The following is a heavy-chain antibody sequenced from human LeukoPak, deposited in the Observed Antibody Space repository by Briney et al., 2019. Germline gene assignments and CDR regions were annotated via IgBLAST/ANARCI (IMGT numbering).Heavy chain of an antibody. D-gene: IGHD1-14*01. J-gene: IGHJ4*02. V-gene: IGHV3-48*01. CDR3: ARGDHHDDKVVRIDY. Sequence: PGGSLRLSCEVSGFTFSSYSLNWVRQAPGKGLEWLSYISTRNTIYYGDSVKGRFTISRDNAKNSLFLQMNSLRAEDTALYYCARGDHHDDKVVRIDYWGQGTLVTVSS. CDR2: ISTRNTI. CDR1: GFTFSSYS.